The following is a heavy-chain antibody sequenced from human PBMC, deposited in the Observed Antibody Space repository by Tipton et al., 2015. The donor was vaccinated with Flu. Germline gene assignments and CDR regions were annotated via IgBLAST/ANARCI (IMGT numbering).Heavy chain of an antibody. V-gene: IGHV4-59*11. CDR3: AREWGEAFDI. D-gene: IGHD3-16*01. J-gene: IGHJ3*02. CDR2: IYYSGSI. CDR1: GGSISSHY. Sequence: GLVKPSETLSLTCTVSGGSISSHYWSWIRQPPGKGLEWIGYIYYSGSISYNPSLKSRVTISVDTSKNQFSLRLSSVTAADTAVYYCAREWGEAFDIWGQGTMVTVSS.